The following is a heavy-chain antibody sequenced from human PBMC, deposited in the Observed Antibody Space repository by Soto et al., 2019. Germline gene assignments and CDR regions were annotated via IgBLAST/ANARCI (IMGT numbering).Heavy chain of an antibody. CDR2: IYSSGST. D-gene: IGHD5-18*01. J-gene: IGHJ4*02. CDR1: GDSVSSDNYY. CDR3: ARDIRGYSRAFDY. Sequence: LSLTCTVSGDSVSSDNYYWTWIRQPPGRGLEWIGYIYSSGSTNYNPSLKSRVTISVDTSRNQFSLKLTSVTAADTAVYYCARDIRGYSRAFDYWGQGTLVTVSS. V-gene: IGHV4-61*01.